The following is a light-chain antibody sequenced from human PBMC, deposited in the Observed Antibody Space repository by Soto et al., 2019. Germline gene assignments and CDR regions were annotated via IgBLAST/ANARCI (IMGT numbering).Light chain of an antibody. CDR3: QHRSQWTLT. V-gene: IGKV3-11*01. CDR1: QSVSNF. CDR2: DAS. J-gene: IGKJ4*01. Sequence: EIVLTQSPATLSLSPGERATLSCRASQSVSNFLAWYQRRPGQAPRLLIYDASNRATGIPGRFSGSGSGTDFTLTISSLEPEDFGVYYWQHRSQWTLTFGGGTNVEIK.